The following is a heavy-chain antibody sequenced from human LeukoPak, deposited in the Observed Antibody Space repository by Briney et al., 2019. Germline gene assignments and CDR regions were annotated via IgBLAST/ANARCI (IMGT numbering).Heavy chain of an antibody. CDR3: ARTIAD. J-gene: IGHJ4*02. V-gene: IGHV4-39*07. D-gene: IGHD6-13*01. CDR2: IKYGVDT. CDR1: GDSISSSDCY. Sequence: SETLSLTCTVSGDSISSSDCYWAWLRQAPGKRLEWIGSIKYGVDTHYNPSLRGRASVSVGTSKNHFSLKLFSMTAADAAMYYCARTIADWGQGTLVTVSS.